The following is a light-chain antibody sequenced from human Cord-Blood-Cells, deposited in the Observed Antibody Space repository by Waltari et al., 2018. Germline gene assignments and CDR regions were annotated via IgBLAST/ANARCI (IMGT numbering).Light chain of an antibody. CDR1: SSDVGGYNY. V-gene: IGLV2-14*01. Sequence: QSALNQPASVSGSPGQSITISCTGTSSDVGGYNYVSWYQQHPGKAPKLMIYDVSNRPSGVSNRFSGSKSGNTASLTISGLQAEDEADCYCSSYTSSSTVFGGGTKLTVL. CDR3: SSYTSSSTV. J-gene: IGLJ3*02. CDR2: DVS.